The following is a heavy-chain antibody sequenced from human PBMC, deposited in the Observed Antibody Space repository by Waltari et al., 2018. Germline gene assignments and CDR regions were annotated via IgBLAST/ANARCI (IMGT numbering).Heavy chain of an antibody. CDR3: ARGTDWSLY. CDR1: GYTLTEYG. V-gene: IGHV1-18*01. CDR2: ILTYRDSI. Sequence: QVQLVQSGPEVKKPGASVTVSCKASGYTLTEYGITWVRQAPGQGLEWVGGILTYRDSINYGPKFQGRVTLTTETSTNTAYMELTNLKSEDTAVYYGARGTDWSLYWGQGTLITVSS. D-gene: IGHD3-9*01. J-gene: IGHJ4*02.